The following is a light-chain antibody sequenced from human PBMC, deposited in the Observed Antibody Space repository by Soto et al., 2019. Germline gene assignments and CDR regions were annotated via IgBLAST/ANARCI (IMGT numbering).Light chain of an antibody. CDR3: QQLNSYPIT. J-gene: IGKJ5*01. CDR1: QGISSY. Sequence: DIQLTQSPSFLSASVGDRVTITCRASQGISSYLAWFQQKPGQAPKLLIYAASTLQGGVPSRFSGSESGTEFTLTISSLQPEDFATYYCQQLNSYPITFGQGTRLEIK. CDR2: AAS. V-gene: IGKV1-9*01.